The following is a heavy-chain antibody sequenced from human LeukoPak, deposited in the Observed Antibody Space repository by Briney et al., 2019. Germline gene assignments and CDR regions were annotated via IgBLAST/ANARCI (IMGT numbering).Heavy chain of an antibody. Sequence: QTGGSLRLSCAASGFTVSSNYMSWVRQAPGKGLEWVSVIYSGGSTYYADSVKGRFTISRDNSKNTLYLQMNSLRAEDTAVYYCARDKDDAFDIWGQGTMVTVSS. V-gene: IGHV3-53*01. CDR2: IYSGGST. CDR1: GFTVSSNY. CDR3: ARDKDDAFDI. J-gene: IGHJ3*02.